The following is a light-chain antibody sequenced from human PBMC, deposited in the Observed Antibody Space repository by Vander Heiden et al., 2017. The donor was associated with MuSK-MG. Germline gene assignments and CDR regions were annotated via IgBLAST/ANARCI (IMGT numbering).Light chain of an antibody. Sequence: DIQLTQSPSFLSASVGDRVTITCRASQGISSYLAWYQQKPGKAPKLLIYAASTLQSGVPSRFSGSGSGTEFTLTISSLQPEDFATYYWQQRNSYPSTFGQGTKVEIK. CDR2: AAS. CDR3: QQRNSYPST. V-gene: IGKV1-9*01. J-gene: IGKJ1*01. CDR1: QGISSY.